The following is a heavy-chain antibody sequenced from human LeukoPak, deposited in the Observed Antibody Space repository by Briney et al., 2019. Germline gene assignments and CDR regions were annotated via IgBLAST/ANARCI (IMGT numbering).Heavy chain of an antibody. CDR1: GFTFSSYA. Sequence: GGSLRLSCAASGFTFSSYAMSWVRQAPGKGLEWVSGISGSGGSTYYADSVQGRFTISRDNSKNTLYLQMNSLRAEGTALYYCTKDRLGSYYYFDYWGQGTLVTVSS. J-gene: IGHJ4*02. D-gene: IGHD3-10*01. CDR2: ISGSGGST. V-gene: IGHV3-23*01. CDR3: TKDRLGSYYYFDY.